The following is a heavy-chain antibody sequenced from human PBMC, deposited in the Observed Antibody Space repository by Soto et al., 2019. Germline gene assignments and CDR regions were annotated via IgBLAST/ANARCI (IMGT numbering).Heavy chain of an antibody. CDR1: GGSITSGDSY. V-gene: IGHV4-30-4*01. CDR2: IDSRGST. J-gene: IGHJ4*02. D-gene: IGHD4-17*01. CDR3: ARRLEPGYGDWQYFDY. Sequence: QVHLQESGPGLVRPSQTLSLTCTVSGGSITSGDSYWSWIRQPPGKGLEWIGYIDSRGSTYYNPSRRSRFTISTDTSKNQFSLRLSSVTAADTAVYYCARRLEPGYGDWQYFDYWGQGTLLTVSS.